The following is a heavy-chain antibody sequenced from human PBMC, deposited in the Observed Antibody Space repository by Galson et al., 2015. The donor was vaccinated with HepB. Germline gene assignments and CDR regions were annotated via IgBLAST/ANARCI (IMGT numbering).Heavy chain of an antibody. CDR1: GGSISSGGYY. CDR2: IYYSGST. CDR3: ARGQGGNSPVNWFDP. J-gene: IGHJ5*02. V-gene: IGHV4-31*03. D-gene: IGHD4-23*01. Sequence: TLSLTCTVSGGSISSGGYYWSWIRQHPGKGLEWIGYIYYSGSTYYNPSLKSRVTISVDTSKDQFSLKLSSVTAADTAVYYCARGQGGNSPVNWFDPWGQGTLVTVSS.